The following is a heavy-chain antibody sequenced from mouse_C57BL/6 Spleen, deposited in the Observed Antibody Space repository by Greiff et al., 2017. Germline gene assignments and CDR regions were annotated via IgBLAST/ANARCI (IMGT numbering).Heavy chain of an antibody. D-gene: IGHD2-3*01. CDR2: ISSGSSTI. CDR1: GFTFSDYG. Sequence: EVMLVESGGGLVKPGGSLKLSCAASGFTFSDYGMHWVRQAPEKGLEWVAYISSGSSTIYYADTVKGRFTISRDNAKNTLFLQMTSLRSEDTAMYYCARKLDGYPYYFDYWGQGTTLTVSS. CDR3: ARKLDGYPYYFDY. V-gene: IGHV5-17*01. J-gene: IGHJ2*01.